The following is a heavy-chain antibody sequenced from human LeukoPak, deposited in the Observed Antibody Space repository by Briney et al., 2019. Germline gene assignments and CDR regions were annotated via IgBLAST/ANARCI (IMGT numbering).Heavy chain of an antibody. J-gene: IGHJ4*02. V-gene: IGHV3-23*01. Sequence: GGSLRLSCAASGYTFSSYAMSWVRQAPGKGLEWVSAISGSGGSTYYADSVKGRFTISRDNSKNTLYLQMNSLRAEDTAVYYCAKDAPVNIVVVPAANSWGQGTLVTVSS. D-gene: IGHD2-2*01. CDR2: ISGSGGST. CDR1: GYTFSSYA. CDR3: AKDAPVNIVVVPAANS.